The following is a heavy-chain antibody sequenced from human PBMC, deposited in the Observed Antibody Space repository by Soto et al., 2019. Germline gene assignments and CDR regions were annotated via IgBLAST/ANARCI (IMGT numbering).Heavy chain of an antibody. CDR3: ARIGTGYYYMDV. CDR2: INSDGSRT. J-gene: IGHJ6*03. Sequence: DVQLEESGGGLVQPGGSLRLSCGASGFTFSSYWMHGVRQAPGKGLVWVARINSDGSRTNYAYSVKGRFTISRDNAKNTVSLQMNSLSAEDTAVYYCARIGTGYYYMDVWGKGTTVTVSS. CDR1: GFTFSSYW. V-gene: IGHV3-74*01. D-gene: IGHD3-10*01.